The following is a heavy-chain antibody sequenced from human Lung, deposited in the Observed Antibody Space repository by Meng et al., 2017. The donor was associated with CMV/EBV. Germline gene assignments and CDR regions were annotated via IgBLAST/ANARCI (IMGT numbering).Heavy chain of an antibody. CDR1: GFSFDAYW. V-gene: IGHV3-7*01. D-gene: IGHD3-3*01. CDR3: ARGLAPSNTNFGAPLAY. J-gene: IGHJ4*02. CDR2: IKSDGIEN. Sequence: GGSLRLXCVGSGFSFDAYWMTWARQAPGKGLEWVANIKSDGIENNVLDAVKGRFTISRDNAKNALYLQMYRLRTEDTAFYYCARGLAPSNTNFGAPLAYWXQGTXVTVSS.